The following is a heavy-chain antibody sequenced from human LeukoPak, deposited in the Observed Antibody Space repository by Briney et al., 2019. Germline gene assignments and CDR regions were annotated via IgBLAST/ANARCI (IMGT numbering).Heavy chain of an antibody. J-gene: IGHJ6*02. D-gene: IGHD3-10*01. CDR2: IWYDGSNK. V-gene: IGHV3-30*07. CDR1: GFTFSSYA. Sequence: PGRSLRLSCAASGFTFSSYAMHWVRQAPGKGLEWVAVIWYDGSNKFYSDSVKGRFTISRDNSKNTLYLQMNSLSAEDTAVYYCARDRHKYYGSGTYYNVGGMDVWGQGTTVTVSS. CDR3: ARDRHKYYGSGTYYNVGGMDV.